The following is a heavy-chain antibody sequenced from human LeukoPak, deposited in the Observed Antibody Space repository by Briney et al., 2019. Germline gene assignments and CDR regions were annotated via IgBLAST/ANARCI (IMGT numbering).Heavy chain of an antibody. D-gene: IGHD2-2*01. J-gene: IGHJ6*02. V-gene: IGHV1-2*02. Sequence: GASVKVSCKASGYTFTGYYMHWVRQAPGQGLEWMGWINPNSGGTNYAQKFQGRVTMTRDTSISTAYMELSRLRSDDTAVYYCARSDDVVVNYGMDVWGQGTTVTVSS. CDR1: GYTFTGYY. CDR3: ARSDDVVVNYGMDV. CDR2: INPNSGGT.